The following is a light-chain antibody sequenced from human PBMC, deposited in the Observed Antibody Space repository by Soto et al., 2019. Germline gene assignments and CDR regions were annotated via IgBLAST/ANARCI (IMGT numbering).Light chain of an antibody. CDR1: SSNIGAGYD. CDR2: GNS. CDR3: QSYDSSLSVFYV. V-gene: IGLV1-40*01. Sequence: SVLTQPPSVSGAPGQRVTISCTGSSSNIGAGYDVHWYQQLPGTAPKLLIYGNSNRPSGVPDRFSGSKSGTSASLAITGLQAEDEADYYCQSYDSSLSVFYVFGTGTKVTVL. J-gene: IGLJ1*01.